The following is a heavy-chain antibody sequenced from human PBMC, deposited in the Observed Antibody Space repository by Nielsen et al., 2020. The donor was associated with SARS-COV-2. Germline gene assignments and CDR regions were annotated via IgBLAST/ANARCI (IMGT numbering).Heavy chain of an antibody. J-gene: IGHJ5*02. V-gene: IGHV4-34*01. D-gene: IGHD3-3*01. CDR3: ARSFGVVISS. Sequence: GSLRLSCAVYGGSLSGYYWSWIRQPPGKGLEWIGEINHSGSTNYNPSLKSRVTISVDTSENQFSLKLSSVTAADTAVYYCARSFGVVISSWGQGTLVTVSS. CDR2: INHSGST. CDR1: GGSLSGYY.